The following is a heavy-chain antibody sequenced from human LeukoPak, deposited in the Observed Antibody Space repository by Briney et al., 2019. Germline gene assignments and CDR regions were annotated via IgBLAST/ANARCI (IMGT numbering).Heavy chain of an antibody. Sequence: GGSLRLSCAASGFTFSSFSMNWVRQAPGKGLEWVSYISSSSNIYNADSVKGRFTISRDNAKNSLYLQMNSLRAEDTAVYYCARDSSHYSGSYLSSFDYWGQGTLVTVSS. D-gene: IGHD1-26*01. CDR3: ARDSSHYSGSYLSSFDY. V-gene: IGHV3-48*01. J-gene: IGHJ4*02. CDR2: ISSSSNI. CDR1: GFTFSSFS.